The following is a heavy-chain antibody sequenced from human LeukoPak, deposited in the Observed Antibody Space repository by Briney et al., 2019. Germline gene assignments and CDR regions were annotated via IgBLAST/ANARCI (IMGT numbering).Heavy chain of an antibody. J-gene: IGHJ5*02. CDR1: GFTFNNYA. CDR3: AKDLSRAVAADWFDP. D-gene: IGHD6-19*01. CDR2: ISGSGSST. Sequence: GGSLRLSCAASGFTFNNYAMNWVRQAPGKGLEWVSGISGSGSSTYYADSVKGRFTISRDNSKNTLYLQMTNLRAADTAVYYCAKDLSRAVAADWFDPWDQGSLVTVSS. V-gene: IGHV3-23*01.